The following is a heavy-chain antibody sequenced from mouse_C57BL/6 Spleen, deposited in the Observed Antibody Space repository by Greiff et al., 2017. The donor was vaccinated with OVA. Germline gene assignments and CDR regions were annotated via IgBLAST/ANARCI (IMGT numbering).Heavy chain of an antibody. CDR2: IDPSDSYT. V-gene: IGHV1-59*01. D-gene: IGHD2-4*01. J-gene: IGHJ2*01. CDR3: ARAGDYDGKDY. CDR1: GYTFTSYW. Sequence: VQLQQPGAELVRPGTSVKLSCKASGYTFTSYWMHWVKQRPGQGLEWIGVIDPSDSYTNYNQKFKGKATLTVDTSSSTAYMQLSSLTSEDSAVYYCARAGDYDGKDYWGQGTTLTVSS.